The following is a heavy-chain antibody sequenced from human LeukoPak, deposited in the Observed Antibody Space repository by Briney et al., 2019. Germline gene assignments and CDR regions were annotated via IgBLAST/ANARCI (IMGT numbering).Heavy chain of an antibody. V-gene: IGHV3-23*01. CDR1: GFTFSTYS. J-gene: IGHJ4*02. D-gene: IGHD6-19*01. Sequence: GGSLRLSCAASGFTFSTYSMNWVRQAPGKGLEWVSAISGSGGSTYYADSVKGRFTISRDNSKNTLYLQMNSLRAEDTAVYYCARDRAVAGYDYWGQGTLVTVSS. CDR3: ARDRAVAGYDY. CDR2: ISGSGGST.